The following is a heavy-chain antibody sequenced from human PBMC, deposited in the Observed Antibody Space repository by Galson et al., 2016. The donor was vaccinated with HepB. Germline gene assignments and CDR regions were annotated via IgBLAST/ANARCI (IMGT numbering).Heavy chain of an antibody. V-gene: IGHV2-70*11. CDR1: GFSLSTSGMC. Sequence: PALVKPTQTLTLTCTFSGFSLSTSGMCVSWIRQPPGKALEWLARIDWDDDKYYSTSLKTRLTISKDTSKNQVVLTMTNMDPVDTATYYCARIRMDTANLYGMDVWGQGTTVTVSS. D-gene: IGHD5-18*01. CDR3: ARIRMDTANLYGMDV. CDR2: IDWDDDK. J-gene: IGHJ6*02.